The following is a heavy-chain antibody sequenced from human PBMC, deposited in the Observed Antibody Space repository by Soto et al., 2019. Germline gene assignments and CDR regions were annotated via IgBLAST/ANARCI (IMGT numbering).Heavy chain of an antibody. V-gene: IGHV4-59*08. J-gene: IGHJ6*02. CDR2: FFYSGGT. CDR3: ARHLFSDV. D-gene: IGHD2-21*01. Sequence: QVQLQESGPGLVKPSETLSLTCSVSGGSITTYYWNWIRQPPGKGLEWIGYFFYSGGTNYNPSLKSRLTISADTSKNQIFLKLSSVTAADTAVYYCARHLFSDVWGQGTTVTVSS. CDR1: GGSITTYY.